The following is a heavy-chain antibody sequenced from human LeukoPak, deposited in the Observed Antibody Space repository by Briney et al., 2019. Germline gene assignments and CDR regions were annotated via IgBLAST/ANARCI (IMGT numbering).Heavy chain of an antibody. CDR2: ISYDGSNK. CDR3: AKSEENYYFYGMDV. J-gene: IGHJ6*02. CDR1: GFTFSSYA. Sequence: PGRSLRLSCAASGFTFSSYAMHWVRQAPGKGLEWVAVISYDGSNKYYADSVKGRFTISRDNSKNTLYLQMNSLRAEDTAVYYCAKSEENYYFYGMDVWGQGTTVTVSS. V-gene: IGHV3-30-3*02.